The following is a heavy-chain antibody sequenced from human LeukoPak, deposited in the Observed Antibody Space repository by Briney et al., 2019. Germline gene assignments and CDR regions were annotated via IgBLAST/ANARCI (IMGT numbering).Heavy chain of an antibody. J-gene: IGHJ4*02. D-gene: IGHD4-17*01. Sequence: SETLSLTCAVYGASFSGYYWSWIRQPPGKGLEWIGEINHSGSTNYNPSLKSRVTISVDTSKNQFSLKLSSVTAADTAVYYCARYSTADPSFDYWGQGTLVTVSS. CDR3: ARYSTADPSFDY. V-gene: IGHV4-34*01. CDR1: GASFSGYY. CDR2: INHSGST.